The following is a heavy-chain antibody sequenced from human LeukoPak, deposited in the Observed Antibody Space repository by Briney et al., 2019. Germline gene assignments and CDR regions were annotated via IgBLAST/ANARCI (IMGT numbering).Heavy chain of an antibody. CDR2: ISGSGGST. V-gene: IGHV3-23*01. CDR1: GFTFSSYA. D-gene: IGHD6-13*01. Sequence: GGSLRLSCAASGFTFSSYAMSWVRQAPGKGLEWVSAISGSGGSTYYADSVKGRFTISRDNSKNTLYLQMNSLRAEDTAVYYCAKDSEGQQLVHYYYGMDVWGQGTTVTVSS. CDR3: AKDSEGQQLVHYYYGMDV. J-gene: IGHJ6*02.